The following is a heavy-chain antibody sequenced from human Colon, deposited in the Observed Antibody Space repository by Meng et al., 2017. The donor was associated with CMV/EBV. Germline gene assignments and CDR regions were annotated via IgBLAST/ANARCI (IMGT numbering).Heavy chain of an antibody. Sequence: LSCAASGFTLSNYGIHWVRQAPGKGLEWLALISHEGSEDYYADSVKGRFTMSRENSKNTVHLQMNSLRPDDTAVYYCARWTGWFDPWGQGTLVTVSS. V-gene: IGHV3-30*03. J-gene: IGHJ5*02. D-gene: IGHD3/OR15-3a*01. CDR3: ARWTGWFDP. CDR1: GFTLSNYG. CDR2: ISHEGSED.